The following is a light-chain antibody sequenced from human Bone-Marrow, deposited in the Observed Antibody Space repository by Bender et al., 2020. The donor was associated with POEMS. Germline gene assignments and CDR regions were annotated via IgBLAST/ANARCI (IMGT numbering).Light chain of an antibody. V-gene: IGLV2-23*02. J-gene: IGLJ3*02. CDR1: ALPRQYA. Sequence: LTQPPSVSVSPGQTARITCSGDALPRQYAYWYQQHPGRAPKLLIYEVGKRPPGVSNRFSGSKSGTTASLTISGLQAEDEAHYYCCSYAGSSTWVFGGGTKLTVL. CDR3: CSYAGSSTWV. CDR2: EVG.